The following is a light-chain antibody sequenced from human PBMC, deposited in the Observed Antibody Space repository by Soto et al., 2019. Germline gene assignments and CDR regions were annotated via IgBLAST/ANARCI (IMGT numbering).Light chain of an antibody. J-gene: IGKJ1*01. CDR1: QSVSSSY. V-gene: IGKV3-20*01. Sequence: EIVLTQSPGTLSLSPGERATLSCRASQSVSSSYLAWYQQNRGQAPRLLIYGASSRAPGIPDRFSDSGSGTDFTLTISRLEPEDFAVYYCQQYGSSRWTFGQGTKVDIK. CDR3: QQYGSSRWT. CDR2: GAS.